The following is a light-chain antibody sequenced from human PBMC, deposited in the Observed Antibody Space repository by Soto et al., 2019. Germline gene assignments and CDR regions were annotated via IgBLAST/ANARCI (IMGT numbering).Light chain of an antibody. CDR3: SSYTSSSTVI. CDR1: SSEVGGYNY. V-gene: IGLV2-14*01. J-gene: IGLJ2*01. CDR2: DVS. Sequence: QSVLTQPASVSGSPGQSITISCTGTSSEVGGYNYVSWYQQHPGKAPKLMIFDVSNRPSGVSNRFSASKSGNTASLTISGLRAEDEADYYCSSYTSSSTVIFGGGTKVTVL.